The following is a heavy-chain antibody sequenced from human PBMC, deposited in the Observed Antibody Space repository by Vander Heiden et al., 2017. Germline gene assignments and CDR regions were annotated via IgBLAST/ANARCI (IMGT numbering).Heavy chain of an antibody. J-gene: IGHJ3*02. CDR1: GFTFSSYA. V-gene: IGHV3-23*01. CDR3: AKGGGSYGDAFDI. Sequence: EVQLLESGGGLVQPGGSLGLSCPASGFTFSSYAMSWFRQAPGKGLEWVSAISGSGGSTYYADSVKGRFTISRDNSKNTLYLQMNSLRAEDTAVYYCAKGGGSYGDAFDIWGQGTMVTVSS. CDR2: ISGSGGST. D-gene: IGHD1-26*01.